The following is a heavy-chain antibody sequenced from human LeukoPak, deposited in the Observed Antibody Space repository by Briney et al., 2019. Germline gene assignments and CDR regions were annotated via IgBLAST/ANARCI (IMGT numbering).Heavy chain of an antibody. CDR2: MYYGGST. J-gene: IGHJ6*03. CDR3: ARGHGGNREYYYMDV. Sequence: SETLSLTCTVSGGSISSTPYYWGWIRQPPGKGLEWIGNMYYGGSTYYNPSLKSRVTISVDTSKNQFSLKLSSVTAADTAVYYCARGHGGNREYYYMDVWGKGTTVTVSS. D-gene: IGHD4-23*01. V-gene: IGHV4-39*07. CDR1: GGSISSTPYY.